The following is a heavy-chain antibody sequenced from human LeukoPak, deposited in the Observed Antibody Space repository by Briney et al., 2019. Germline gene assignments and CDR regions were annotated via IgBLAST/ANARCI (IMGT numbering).Heavy chain of an antibody. CDR1: GGSISNYY. J-gene: IGHJ4*02. CDR3: ARDSGKCTTTSCSDYLDY. D-gene: IGHD2-2*01. CDR2: VYYSGST. Sequence: SSETLSLTCTVSGGSISNYYWSWIRQPPGKGLEWIGFVYYSGSTHYNPSLESRVTISVDVSKNQFSLKLSSVTTADTAVYYCARDSGKCTTTSCSDYLDYWGQGTLVTVSS. V-gene: IGHV4-59*01.